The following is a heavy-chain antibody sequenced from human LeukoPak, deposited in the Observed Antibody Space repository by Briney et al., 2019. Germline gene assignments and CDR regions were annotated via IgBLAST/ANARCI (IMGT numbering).Heavy chain of an antibody. CDR1: GFTFSSYS. V-gene: IGHV3-21*04. J-gene: IGHJ5*02. D-gene: IGHD5-18*01. CDR3: AKAPGYSYGYNWFDP. Sequence: GGSLRLSCAASGFTFSSYSMNWVRQAPGKGLEWVSSISSSSSYIYYADSVKGRFTISRDNAKNSLYLQMNSLRAEDTAVYYCAKAPGYSYGYNWFDPWGQGTLVTVSS. CDR2: ISSSSSYI.